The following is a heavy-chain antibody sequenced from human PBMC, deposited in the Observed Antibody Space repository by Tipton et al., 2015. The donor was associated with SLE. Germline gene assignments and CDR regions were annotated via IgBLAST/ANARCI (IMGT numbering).Heavy chain of an antibody. CDR1: GYSISSGYY. V-gene: IGHV4-38-2*01. CDR3: ARQRVGDYALFDY. Sequence: GLVKPSETLSLTCAVSGYSISSGYYWGWIRQPPGKGLEWIGSIYHSGSTYYNPSLKSRVTISVDTSKNQFSLKLSSVTAADTAVYYCARQRVGDYALFDYWGQGTLVTVSS. J-gene: IGHJ4*02. CDR2: IYHSGST. D-gene: IGHD4-17*01.